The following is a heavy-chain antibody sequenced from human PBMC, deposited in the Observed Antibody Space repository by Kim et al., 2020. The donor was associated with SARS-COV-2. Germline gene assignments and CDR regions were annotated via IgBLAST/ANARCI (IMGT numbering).Heavy chain of an antibody. CDR3: ASDSSGYLGY. J-gene: IGHJ4*02. CDR2: ST. V-gene: IGHV4-59*01. Sequence: STTYNPSLKSRVTISVDTSKNQFSLKRSSVTAADTAVYYCASDSSGYLGYWGQGTLVTVSS. D-gene: IGHD3-22*01.